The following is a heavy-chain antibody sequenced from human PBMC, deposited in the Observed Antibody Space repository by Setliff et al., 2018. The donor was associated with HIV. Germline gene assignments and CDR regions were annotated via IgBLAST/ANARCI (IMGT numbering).Heavy chain of an antibody. V-gene: IGHV1-46*01. CDR1: GYTFTSYY. Sequence: ASVKVSCKASGYTFTSYYMHWVRQAPGQGLEWMGIINPSGGSTGYAQKFQGRVTMTTDTSTSTAYMELRSLRSDDTAVYYCARDVGNLIVVVAVDAFDIWGQGTMVTVSS. CDR2: INPSGGST. J-gene: IGHJ3*02. D-gene: IGHD2-15*01. CDR3: ARDVGNLIVVVAVDAFDI.